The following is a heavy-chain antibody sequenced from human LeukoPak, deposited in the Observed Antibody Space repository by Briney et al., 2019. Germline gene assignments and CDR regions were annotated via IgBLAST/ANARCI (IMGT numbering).Heavy chain of an antibody. J-gene: IGHJ4*02. V-gene: IGHV3-23*01. CDR1: GFTFSSFA. CDR2: VSGSGGST. CDR3: ARSDSSGWYYFDY. D-gene: IGHD6-19*01. Sequence: PGRSLRLSCAASGFTFSSFAMSWVRQAPGKGLEWVSTVSGSGGSTYYADSVKGRFTISRDNSKNTLYLQMNSLRAEDTAVYYCARSDSSGWYYFDYWGQGTLVTVSS.